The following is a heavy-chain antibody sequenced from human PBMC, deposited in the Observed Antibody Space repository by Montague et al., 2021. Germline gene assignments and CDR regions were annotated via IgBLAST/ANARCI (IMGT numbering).Heavy chain of an antibody. Sequence: SETLSLTCTVSGGSISSNSYWWAWIRQLPGKGLEYVGTTFNTGSSYYSPSLKSRVTISVDTSKNQFSLRLSAVTAADTAVYYCARSLYCIGGSCYSGFDPWGQGPLVP. D-gene: IGHD2-15*01. CDR2: TFNTGSS. J-gene: IGHJ5*02. V-gene: IGHV4-39*01. CDR1: GGSISSNSYW. CDR3: ARSLYCIGGSCYSGFDP.